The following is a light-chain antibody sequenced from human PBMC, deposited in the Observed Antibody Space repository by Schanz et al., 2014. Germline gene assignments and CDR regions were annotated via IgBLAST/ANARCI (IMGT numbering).Light chain of an antibody. CDR3: SSYTPSSTTLYV. Sequence: QSALTQPASVSGSPGQSIIISCTGTSGDVGTYNLVSWYQQHPGKAPKVMIYEGSKRPSGVSNRFSGSKSGNTASLTISGLQAEDEADYYCSSYTPSSTTLYVFGTGTKLTVL. CDR1: SGDVGTYNL. CDR2: EGS. J-gene: IGLJ1*01. V-gene: IGLV2-14*02.